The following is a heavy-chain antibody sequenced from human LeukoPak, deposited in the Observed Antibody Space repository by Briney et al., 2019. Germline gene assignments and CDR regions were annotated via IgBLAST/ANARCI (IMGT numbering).Heavy chain of an antibody. CDR1: GGSFSGYY. Sequence: PSETLSLTCAVYGGSFSGYYWSWIRQPPGKGLEWIGEINHSGSTNYDPSLKSRVTISVDTSKNQFSLKLSSVTAADTAVYYCARSPIGSGWNDYWGQGTLVTVSS. CDR3: ARSPIGSGWNDY. J-gene: IGHJ4*02. CDR2: INHSGST. D-gene: IGHD6-19*01. V-gene: IGHV4-34*01.